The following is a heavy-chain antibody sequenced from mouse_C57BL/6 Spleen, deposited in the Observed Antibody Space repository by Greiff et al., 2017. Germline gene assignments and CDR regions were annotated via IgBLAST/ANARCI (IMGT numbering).Heavy chain of an antibody. V-gene: IGHV5-17*01. CDR2: ISSGSSTI. J-gene: IGHJ3*01. D-gene: IGHD5-5*01. CDR1: GFTFSDYG. Sequence: EVQLVASGGGLVKPGGSLKLSCAASGFTFSDYGMHWVRQAPEKGLEWVAYISSGSSTIYYADTVKGRFTISRDNAKNTLFLQMTSLRSEDTAMYYCARDYQAWFAYWGQGTLVTVSA. CDR3: ARDYQAWFAY.